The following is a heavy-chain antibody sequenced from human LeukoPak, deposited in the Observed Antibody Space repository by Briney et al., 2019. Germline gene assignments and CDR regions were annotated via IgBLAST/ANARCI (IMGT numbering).Heavy chain of an antibody. D-gene: IGHD5-24*01. CDR2: ITTSSSYI. CDR1: VFPFSSYS. J-gene: IGHJ4*02. V-gene: IGHV3-21*01. Sequence: GGSLRLSCTASVFPFSSYSMDWVPQAPGEGLGLVSAITTSSSYIYYADSVKCRFTTSRDNATNSLYLQMNSLRAEDTAVYYCARRGDGYNSAIDYWGQGTLVTVSS. CDR3: ARRGDGYNSAIDY.